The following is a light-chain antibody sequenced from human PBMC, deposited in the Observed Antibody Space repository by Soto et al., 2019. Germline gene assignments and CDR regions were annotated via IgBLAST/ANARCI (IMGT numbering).Light chain of an antibody. Sequence: EIVLTQSPATLSLSPGERATLSCRASQSVNSYLACYQQKPGQAPRLLIYDASNRATGIPARFSSSGSGTDFTLNISSLEPKDFAVYYCQQGGTFGQGTRLEIK. J-gene: IGKJ5*01. CDR1: QSVNSY. CDR2: DAS. CDR3: QQGGT. V-gene: IGKV3-11*01.